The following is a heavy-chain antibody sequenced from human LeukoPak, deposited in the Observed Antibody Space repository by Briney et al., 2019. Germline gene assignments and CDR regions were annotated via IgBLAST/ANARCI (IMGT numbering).Heavy chain of an antibody. D-gene: IGHD6-13*01. J-gene: IGHJ4*02. CDR2: INPNSGGT. CDR3: ARGYSSSWLDY. CDR1: GYTFTNYY. Sequence: ASVKVSCKASGYTFTNYYIHWVRQAPGQGLEWMGRINPNSGGTKYAQKFQGRVTMTTDTSINTAYLELSRLRSDDTAVYYCARGYSSSWLDYWGQGTLVTVSS. V-gene: IGHV1-2*06.